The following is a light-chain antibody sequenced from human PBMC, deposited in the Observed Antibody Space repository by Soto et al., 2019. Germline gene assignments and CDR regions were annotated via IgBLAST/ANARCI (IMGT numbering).Light chain of an antibody. CDR2: RSS. CDR1: QWLSGRN. CDR3: QQYGSSIT. Sequence: EIVLTQSPGTLSLSPGQRATLSCGASQWLSGRNLAWYQQKPGQSPRLPIYRSSIRATGVPDRFRGSASGTDFTLSIARLEPEDFAVYYCQQYGSSITFGQGTRLE. V-gene: IGKV3-20*01. J-gene: IGKJ5*01.